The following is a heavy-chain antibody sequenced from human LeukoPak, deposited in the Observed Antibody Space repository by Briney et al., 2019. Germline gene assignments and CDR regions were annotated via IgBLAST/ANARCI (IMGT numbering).Heavy chain of an antibody. D-gene: IGHD3-10*01. CDR3: ARSLWFGEFVEY. Sequence: PGGSLRLSCAASGFTFSSYSMNWVRQAPGKGLEWVSSISSSSSYIYYADSVKGRFTISRDNAKNSLYVQMNSLRAEDTAVYYCARSLWFGEFVEYWGQGTLVTVSS. V-gene: IGHV3-21*01. J-gene: IGHJ4*02. CDR1: GFTFSSYS. CDR2: ISSSSSYI.